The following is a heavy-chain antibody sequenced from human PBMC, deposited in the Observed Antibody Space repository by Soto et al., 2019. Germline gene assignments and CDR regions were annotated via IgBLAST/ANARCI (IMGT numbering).Heavy chain of an antibody. CDR2: INPNSGGT. CDR3: AREDIVVVVAATPSRWFDP. D-gene: IGHD2-15*01. Sequence: ASVKVSCKASGYTFTGYYMHWVRQAPGQGLEWMGWINPNSGGTNYAQKFQGRVTMTRDTSISTAYMELSRLRSDDTAVYYCAREDIVVVVAATPSRWFDPWGQGTLVTVS. CDR1: GYTFTGYY. V-gene: IGHV1-2*02. J-gene: IGHJ5*02.